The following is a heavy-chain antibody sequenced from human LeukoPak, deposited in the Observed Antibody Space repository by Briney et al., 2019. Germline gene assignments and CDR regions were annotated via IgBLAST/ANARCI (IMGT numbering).Heavy chain of an antibody. CDR3: AVRFVWHGFDV. CDR2: FDPKDRES. CDR1: GHILTKLS. D-gene: IGHD2-8*01. V-gene: IGHV1-24*01. J-gene: IGHJ6*02. Sequence: GASVKVSCKVAGHILTKLSLHWVRQAPGKGLAWMVGFDPKDRESIYAQKFKARVTLTEDTSTDTAYMELSSLRPDDTALYYCAVRFVWHGFDVWGQGTTVTVS.